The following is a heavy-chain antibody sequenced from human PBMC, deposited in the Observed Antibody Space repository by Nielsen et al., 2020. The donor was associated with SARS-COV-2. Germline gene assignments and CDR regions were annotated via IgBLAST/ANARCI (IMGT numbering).Heavy chain of an antibody. J-gene: IGHJ4*02. CDR1: GFTFSDYY. V-gene: IGHV3-11*04. D-gene: IGHD3-22*01. Sequence: GESLKISCAASGFTFSDYYMSWIRQAPGKGLEWVSYISSSGSTIYYADSVKGRFTISRDNAKNSLYLQMNSLRAEDTAVYYCARDLYYDSSGYLFDYWGQGTLVTVSS. CDR3: ARDLYYDSSGYLFDY. CDR2: ISSSGSTI.